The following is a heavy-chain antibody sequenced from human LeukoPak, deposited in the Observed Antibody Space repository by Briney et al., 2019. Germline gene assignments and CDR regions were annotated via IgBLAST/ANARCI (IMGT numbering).Heavy chain of an antibody. CDR2: IKPKTDGETT. V-gene: IGHV3-15*07. J-gene: IGHJ4*02. CDR1: GFTFSNAY. Sequence: GGSLRLSCAASGFTFSNAYMNWVRQAPGKGLDWVGRIKPKTDGETTEYAAPVKGRFSISRDDSKNMLYLQMNSLKTEDTAVYYCITPLPYSAQGGQGTLVTVSS. D-gene: IGHD2-21*01. CDR3: ITPLPYSAQ.